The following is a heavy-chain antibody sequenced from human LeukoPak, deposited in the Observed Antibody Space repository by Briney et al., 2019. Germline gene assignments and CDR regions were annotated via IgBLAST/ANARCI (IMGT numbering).Heavy chain of an antibody. J-gene: IGHJ4*02. D-gene: IGHD4/OR15-4a*01. Sequence: GGSLRLSCAASGFTFSSYAMHWVRQAPGKGLERVAVISYDGSYKYYADSVKGRFTISRDNSKNTLYLQMNSLRAEDTAVYYCAREASGAFDYWGQGTLVTVSS. CDR2: ISYDGSYK. CDR3: AREASGAFDY. CDR1: GFTFSSYA. V-gene: IGHV3-30*04.